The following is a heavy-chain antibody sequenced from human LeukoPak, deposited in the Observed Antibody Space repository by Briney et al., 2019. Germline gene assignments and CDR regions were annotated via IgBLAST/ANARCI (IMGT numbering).Heavy chain of an antibody. D-gene: IGHD5-18*01. CDR1: GGSFSGYY. V-gene: IGHV4-34*01. CDR2: INHSGST. Sequence: PSETLSLTCAVYGGSFSGYYWSWIRQPPGKGLEWIGEINHSGSTNYNPSLKSRVTISVDTSKNQFSLKLSSVTAADTAVYYCARDSPRGYSYGPSYFFYWGQGTLVTVSS. J-gene: IGHJ4*02. CDR3: ARDSPRGYSYGPSYFFY.